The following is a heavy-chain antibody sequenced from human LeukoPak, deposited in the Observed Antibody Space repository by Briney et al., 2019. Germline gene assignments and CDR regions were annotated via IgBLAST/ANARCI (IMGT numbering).Heavy chain of an antibody. V-gene: IGHV3-48*03. D-gene: IGHD5-12*01. Sequence: GGSLRLSCVASGFTFSDYTMHWVRRAPGKGLEWVSYITSGGSTIYYADSVKGRFTISRDNAKNSLYLQMNSLRAEDTADYYCARAVGYSGYSDYWGQGTLVTVSS. CDR2: ITSGGSTI. CDR1: GFTFSDYT. CDR3: ARAVGYSGYSDY. J-gene: IGHJ4*02.